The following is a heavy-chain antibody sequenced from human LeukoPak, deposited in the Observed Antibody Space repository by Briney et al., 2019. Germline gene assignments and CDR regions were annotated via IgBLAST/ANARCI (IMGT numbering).Heavy chain of an antibody. D-gene: IGHD3-22*01. CDR1: GGSISSSSYY. CDR2: IYYSGST. J-gene: IGHJ3*02. V-gene: IGHV4-39*01. CDR3: ARHYYYDSYDAFDI. Sequence: SETLSLTCTVSGGSISSSSYYWGWIRQPPGKGLEWIGSIYYSGSTYYNPSLKSRVTISVDTSKNQFSLKLSSVTAADTAVYYCARHYYYDSYDAFDIWGQGTLVTVSS.